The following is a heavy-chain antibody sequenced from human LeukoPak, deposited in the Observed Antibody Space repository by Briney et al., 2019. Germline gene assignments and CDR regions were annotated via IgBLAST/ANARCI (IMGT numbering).Heavy chain of an antibody. CDR2: FHCSGST. Sequence: SETLSLTCTVSGYSIIIGYSLEWIRQPPGKGLEWIGSFHCSGSTYCNPSLMSRVTISGDRSKNQFSLRLSSVTAADTAVYYCARAYCSSSSCYTEGWFDPWGQGTLVTVSS. D-gene: IGHD2-2*02. CDR3: ARAYCSSSSCYTEGWFDP. J-gene: IGHJ5*02. V-gene: IGHV4-38-2*02. CDR1: GYSIIIGYS.